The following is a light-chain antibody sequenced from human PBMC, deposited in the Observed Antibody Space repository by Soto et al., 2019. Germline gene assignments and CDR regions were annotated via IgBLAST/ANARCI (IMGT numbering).Light chain of an antibody. CDR2: KAS. V-gene: IGKV1-5*03. CDR1: QSISSW. CDR3: KQYNTYWT. Sequence: DIQMTQSPSPLSASIGDRVTITCRASQSISSWLDWYQQKPWKAPKLLIYKASILESGVPSRVSGSGSGTEFALSISSLQPEVFATYYCKQYNTYWTCDQGTKVDIK. J-gene: IGKJ1*01.